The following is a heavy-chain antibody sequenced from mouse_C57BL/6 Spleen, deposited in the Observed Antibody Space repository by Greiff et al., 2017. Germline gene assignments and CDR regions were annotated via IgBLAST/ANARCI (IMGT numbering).Heavy chain of an antibody. V-gene: IGHV1-69*01. CDR1: GYTFTSYW. D-gene: IGHD2-1*01. CDR2: LDPSDSYT. J-gene: IGHJ3*01. Sequence: QVQLKQPGAELVMPGASVKLSCKASGYTFTSYWMHWVKQRPGQGLEWIGELDPSDSYTNYNQQFKGKSTLTVDKSSSTAYMQLSSLTSEDSAVYYCARSSSYGNYEAWFAYWGQGTLVTVSA. CDR3: ARSSSYGNYEAWFAY.